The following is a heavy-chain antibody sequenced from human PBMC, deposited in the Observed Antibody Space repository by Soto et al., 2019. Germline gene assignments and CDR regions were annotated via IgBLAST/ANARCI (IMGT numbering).Heavy chain of an antibody. D-gene: IGHD6-19*01. Sequence: EVQLVESGGGLVQPGGSLRLSCAASGFTFSNYAMDWVRQAPGKVLEYVSGISSNGVGTYYANSVKDRFTISRDNSKNTLYLQMGSLRAEYMAVYYCARREQSDYYYMDVWGKGTSVTVSS. V-gene: IGHV3-64*01. J-gene: IGHJ6*03. CDR2: ISSNGVGT. CDR3: ARREQSDYYYMDV. CDR1: GFTFSNYA.